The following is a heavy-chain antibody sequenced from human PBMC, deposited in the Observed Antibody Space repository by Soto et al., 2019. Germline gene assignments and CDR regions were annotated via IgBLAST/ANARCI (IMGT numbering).Heavy chain of an antibody. J-gene: IGHJ4*02. CDR3: ANDPYYYASGN. CDR1: GFTFSDYY. V-gene: IGHV3-11*01. D-gene: IGHD3-10*01. CDR2: ISGSGTTI. Sequence: QVQLVESGGGLVKHGGSLRLSCVASGFTFSDYYMTWIRQPPGKGLEWVSYISGSGTTIHYADSVKGRFTVSRDNARNSLYLQMNSLRAEDTAFYYCANDPYYYASGNWGQGTLVTVSS.